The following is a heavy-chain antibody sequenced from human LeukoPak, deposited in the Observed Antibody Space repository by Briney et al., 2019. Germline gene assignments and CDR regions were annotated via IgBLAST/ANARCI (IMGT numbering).Heavy chain of an antibody. V-gene: IGHV1-69*05. Sequence: ASVKVSCKASGGTFNNSAISWVRQAPEQGLEWLGGIMPLFGTAGYAQKFQGRVTITKDESTRTVYLELTSLTSDDTAVYYCARDVHGDCGSGWFDPWGQGTLVSVSS. CDR3: ARDVHGDCGSGWFDP. CDR2: IMPLFGTA. J-gene: IGHJ5*02. CDR1: GGTFNNSA. D-gene: IGHD2-21*02.